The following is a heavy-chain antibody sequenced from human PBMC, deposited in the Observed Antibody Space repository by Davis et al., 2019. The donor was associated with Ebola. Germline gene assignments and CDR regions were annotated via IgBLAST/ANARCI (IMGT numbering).Heavy chain of an antibody. CDR1: GFTFDDYA. J-gene: IGHJ3*02. CDR2: ISWNSGSI. CDR3: AKGRRGYSYAKGPFDI. Sequence: SLKISCAASGFTFDDYAMHWVRQAPGKGLEWVSGISWNSGSIGYADSVKGRFTISRDNAKNSLYLQMNSLRAEDTALYYCAKGRRGYSYAKGPFDIWGQGTMVTVSS. V-gene: IGHV3-9*01. D-gene: IGHD5-18*01.